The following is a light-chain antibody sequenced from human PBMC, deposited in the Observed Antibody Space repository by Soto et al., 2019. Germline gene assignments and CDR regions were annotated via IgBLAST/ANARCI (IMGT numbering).Light chain of an antibody. V-gene: IGKV3-20*01. CDR3: QQYGSSPLT. J-gene: IGKJ4*01. Sequence: EIVLTQSPGTQSLSPGERATLSGRASQSVSSNYLAWFQQKPGQAPRFVIYGASSRATGIPDRFSGSGSGTDFTLTISRLEPEDFAVYYCQQYGSSPLTFGGGTKVEIK. CDR2: GAS. CDR1: QSVSSNY.